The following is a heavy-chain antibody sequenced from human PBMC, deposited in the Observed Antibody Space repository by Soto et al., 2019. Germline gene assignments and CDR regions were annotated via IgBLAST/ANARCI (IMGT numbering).Heavy chain of an antibody. J-gene: IGHJ4*02. CDR1: GGSISSDASF. D-gene: IGHD1-20*01. Sequence: SETLSLTCTVSGGSISSDASFWSWIRQLPGKGPEWIAFISYSGTTSYNPSLRSRVTISADTSKSQVSLNLSSVTAADTAVYYCATIYSTPITTVGVYWGQGKMVTVSS. V-gene: IGHV4-31*03. CDR2: ISYSGTT. CDR3: ATIYSTPITTVGVY.